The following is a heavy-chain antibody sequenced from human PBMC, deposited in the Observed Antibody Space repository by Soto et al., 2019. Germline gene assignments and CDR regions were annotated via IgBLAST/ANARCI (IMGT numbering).Heavy chain of an antibody. CDR1: GYTFTSYD. CDR3: ARGLTRITVTKYYFDY. V-gene: IGHV1-8*01. CDR2: MNPNSGNT. D-gene: IGHD4-4*01. Sequence: GASVKVSCKASGYTFTSYDINWVRQATGQGLEWMGWMNPNSGNTGYAQKFQGRVTMTRNTSISTAYMELSSLRSEDTAVYYCARGLTRITVTKYYFDYWGQGTLVTVSS. J-gene: IGHJ4*02.